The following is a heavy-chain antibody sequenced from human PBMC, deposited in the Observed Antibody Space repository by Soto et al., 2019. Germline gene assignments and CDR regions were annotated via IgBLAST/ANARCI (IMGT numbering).Heavy chain of an antibody. J-gene: IGHJ4*02. Sequence: PGESLKISCKGSAYTFTNYWLAWVRQMPGKGLEWMGIIYPGDSDTRYSPSFQGQVTISADKSISTAYLQWSSLKASATAMYYCARHSGDGYNYLDYWGQGTLVTVSS. CDR3: ARHSGDGYNYLDY. CDR2: IYPGDSDT. V-gene: IGHV5-51*01. CDR1: AYTFTNYW. D-gene: IGHD1-1*01.